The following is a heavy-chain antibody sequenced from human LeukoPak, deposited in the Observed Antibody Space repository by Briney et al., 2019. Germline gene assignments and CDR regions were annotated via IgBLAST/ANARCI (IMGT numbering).Heavy chain of an antibody. CDR1: GFTVESKR. CDR3: VRERYSNDYEA. J-gene: IGHJ5*02. V-gene: IGHV3-53*01. CDR2: IYSGGDT. Sequence: GGSLRLSCATSGFTVESKRMSWVRQAPGKGLEWVSTIYSGGDTYYADSVKGRFTISRDNSKNTLYLQMNSLRAEDTAVYYCVRERYSNDYEAWGQGTLVTVSS. D-gene: IGHD6-25*01.